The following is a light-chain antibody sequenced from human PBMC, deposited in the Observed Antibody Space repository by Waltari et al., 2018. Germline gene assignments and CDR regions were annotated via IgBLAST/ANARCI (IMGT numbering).Light chain of an antibody. V-gene: IGKV3-11*01. CDR1: QSVSSY. CDR2: DAS. CDR3: QQRTNWPPT. Sequence: EIVLTQSPATLSLSPGERATLSCRASQSVSSYLGWYQQKPGQAPRLLIYDASNRATGIPARFSGRGSATDFTLTISSLEPEDFAVYYCQQRTNWPPTFGQGTKVEIK. J-gene: IGKJ1*01.